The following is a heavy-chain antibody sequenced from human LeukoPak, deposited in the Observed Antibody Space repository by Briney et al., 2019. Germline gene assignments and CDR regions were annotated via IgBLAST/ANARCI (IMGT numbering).Heavy chain of an antibody. V-gene: IGHV4-39*01. CDR3: ARRYYYDSSAYLYYYYFDY. D-gene: IGHD3-22*01. CDR2: IYYSGST. CDR1: GGSISSSSYY. Sequence: SETLSLTCTVSGGSISSSSYYRGWIRQPPGKGLEWIGSIYYSGSTYYNPSLESRVTISVDTSKNQFSLKLSSVTAADTAVYYCARRYYYDSSAYLYYYYFDYWGQGTLVTVSS. J-gene: IGHJ4*02.